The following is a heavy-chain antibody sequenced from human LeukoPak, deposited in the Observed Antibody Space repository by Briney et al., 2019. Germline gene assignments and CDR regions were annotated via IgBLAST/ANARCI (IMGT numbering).Heavy chain of an antibody. Sequence: GASVKVSCKASGYTFTSYGISWVRQAPGQGLEWMGWISAYNGNTNYAQKLQGRVTMTTDTSTSTAYMELRSLRSDDTAVYYCARVISSSWYDGFDYWGQGTLVTVSS. CDR3: ARVISSSWYDGFDY. D-gene: IGHD6-13*01. V-gene: IGHV1-18*01. CDR1: GYTFTSYG. CDR2: ISAYNGNT. J-gene: IGHJ4*02.